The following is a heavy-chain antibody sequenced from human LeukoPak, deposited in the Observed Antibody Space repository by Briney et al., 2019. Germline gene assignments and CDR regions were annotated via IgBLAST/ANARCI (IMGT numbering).Heavy chain of an antibody. CDR1: GYTFTSYG. CDR3: ARSELRYFDWLLMNNWFAP. V-gene: IGHV1-18*01. J-gene: IGHJ5*02. CDR2: ISAYNGNT. D-gene: IGHD3-9*01. Sequence: ASVKVSCKASGYTFTSYGISWVRQAPGQGLEWMGWISAYNGNTNYAQKLQGRVTMTTDTSTSTAYMELRSLRSDDTAVYYCARSELRYFDWLLMNNWFAPWGQGTLVTVSS.